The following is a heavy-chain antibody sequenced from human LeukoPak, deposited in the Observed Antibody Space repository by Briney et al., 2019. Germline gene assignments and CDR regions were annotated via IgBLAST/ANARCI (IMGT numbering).Heavy chain of an antibody. J-gene: IGHJ6*02. Sequence: GGSLRLSCAASGFTYSSFGMNWVRQAPGRGLEWVSSISTSSSHIYYADSVRGRFTISRDNAKNSLYLQMNSLRAEDTAVYYCASSRSGELVYYGMDVWGQGTTVTVSS. V-gene: IGHV3-21*01. D-gene: IGHD3-16*01. CDR1: GFTYSSFG. CDR2: ISTSSSHI. CDR3: ASSRSGELVYYGMDV.